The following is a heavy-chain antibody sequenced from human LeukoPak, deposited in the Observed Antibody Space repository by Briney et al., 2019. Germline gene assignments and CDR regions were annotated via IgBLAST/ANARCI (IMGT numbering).Heavy chain of an antibody. Sequence: PGGSLRLSCAASGFTFSNAWMSWVRQAPGKGLEWVGRIKSKTDGGTTDYAAPVKGRFTISRDDSKNTLYLQMNSLKTEDTAVYYCTTEETPDIVVVVAATGVLGWGQGTLVTVSS. CDR2: IKSKTDGGTT. CDR1: GFTFSNAW. V-gene: IGHV3-15*01. J-gene: IGHJ4*02. CDR3: TTEETPDIVVVVAATGVLG. D-gene: IGHD2-15*01.